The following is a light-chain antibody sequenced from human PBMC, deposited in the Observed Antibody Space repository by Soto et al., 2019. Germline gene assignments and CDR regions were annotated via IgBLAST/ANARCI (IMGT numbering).Light chain of an antibody. CDR1: QSVSSSY. CDR2: GAS. J-gene: IGKJ5*01. CDR3: QQYGSSPLIT. Sequence: VLTQSPGTLSLSPGERATLACRASQSVSSSYLAWYQQKPGQAPRLLIYGASSRATGIPDRFSGSGSGTDFTLTISRLEPEDFAVYYCQQYGSSPLITFGQGTRLEIK. V-gene: IGKV3-20*01.